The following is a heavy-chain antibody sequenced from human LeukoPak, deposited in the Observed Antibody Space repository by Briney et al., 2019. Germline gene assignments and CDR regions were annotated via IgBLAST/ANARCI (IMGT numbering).Heavy chain of an antibody. Sequence: GASVKVSCKASGYTFTSYGISWVRQAPGQGLEWMGWISAYNGNTNYAQKLQGRVTMTTDTSTSTAHMELRSLRSDDTAVYYCARTSSTSPAFDYWGQGTLVTVSS. V-gene: IGHV1-18*01. J-gene: IGHJ4*02. CDR3: ARTSSTSPAFDY. CDR2: ISAYNGNT. D-gene: IGHD2-2*01. CDR1: GYTFTSYG.